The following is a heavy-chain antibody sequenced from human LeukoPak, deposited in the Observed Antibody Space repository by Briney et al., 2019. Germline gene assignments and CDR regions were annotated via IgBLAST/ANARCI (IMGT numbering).Heavy chain of an antibody. D-gene: IGHD6-13*01. Sequence: GRSLRLSCAASGFTFSSYAMHWVRQAPGKGLEYVSAISSNGGTTYYAYSVKGRFTISRDNSKNTLYLQMGRLRAEDMAVYYCARGYRGQQPAHTQYYMDVWGKGTTVTVSS. CDR3: ARGYRGQQPAHTQYYMDV. V-gene: IGHV3-64*01. CDR1: GFTFSSYA. CDR2: ISSNGGTT. J-gene: IGHJ6*03.